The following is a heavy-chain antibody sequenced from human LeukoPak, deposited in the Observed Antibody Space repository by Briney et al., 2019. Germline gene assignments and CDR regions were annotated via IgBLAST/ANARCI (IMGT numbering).Heavy chain of an antibody. CDR3: AREKGSSSSYWFDP. CDR1: GGSISSGSYY. V-gene: IGHV4-61*02. J-gene: IGHJ5*02. D-gene: IGHD6-13*01. CDR2: IYTSGST. Sequence: SQTLSLTCTVSGGSISSGSYYWSWIRQPAGKGLEWIGRIYTSGSTNYNPSLKSRVTMSVDTSKNQFSLKLSSVTAADTAVYYCAREKGSSSSYWFDPWGQGTLVTVSS.